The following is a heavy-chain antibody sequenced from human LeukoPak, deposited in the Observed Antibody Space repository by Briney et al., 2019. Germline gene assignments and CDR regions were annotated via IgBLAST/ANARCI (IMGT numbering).Heavy chain of an antibody. J-gene: IGHJ4*02. CDR1: GFTFSSYE. V-gene: IGHV3-48*03. CDR2: ISSSGSTI. Sequence: GGSLRLSCVVSGFTFSSYEMNWVRQAPGKGLEWVSYISSSGSTIYYADSVKGRFTISRDNAKNSLYLQMNSLRAEDTAVYYCARDSIVTGEFDYRGQGTLVTVSS. D-gene: IGHD2-21*02. CDR3: ARDSIVTGEFDY.